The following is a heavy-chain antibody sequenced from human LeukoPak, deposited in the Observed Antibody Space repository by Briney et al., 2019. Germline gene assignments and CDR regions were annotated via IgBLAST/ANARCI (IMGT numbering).Heavy chain of an antibody. CDR2: IIPIFGTA. J-gene: IGHJ6*03. D-gene: IGHD2-2*01. V-gene: IGHV1-69*05. CDR3: ARDSSPGMPHYYYYYMDV. CDR1: GGTFSSYA. Sequence: SVKVSCKASGGTFSSYAISWVRQAPGQGLEWMGGIIPIFGTANYAQKFQGRVTITTDESTSTAYMELSSLRSEDTAVYYCARDSSPGMPHYYYYYMDVWGKGTTVTVSS.